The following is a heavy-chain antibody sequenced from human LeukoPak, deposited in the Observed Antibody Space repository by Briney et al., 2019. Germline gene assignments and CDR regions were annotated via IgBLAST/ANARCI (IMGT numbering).Heavy chain of an antibody. D-gene: IGHD2-2*01. CDR2: IYYSGST. CDR1: GGSISSYY. V-gene: IGHV4-59*01. J-gene: IGHJ4*02. Sequence: SSETLSLTCTVSGGSISSYYWSWIRQPPGKGLEWIGYIYYSGSTNYNTSLKSRVTISVDTSKNQFSLKLSSVTAADTAVYYCARGAIPAAPIPYFDYWGQGTLVTVSS. CDR3: ARGAIPAAPIPYFDY.